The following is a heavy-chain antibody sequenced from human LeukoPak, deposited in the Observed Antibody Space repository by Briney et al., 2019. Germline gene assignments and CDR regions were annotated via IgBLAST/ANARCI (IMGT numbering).Heavy chain of an antibody. J-gene: IGHJ4*02. D-gene: IGHD3-16*01. CDR1: GGSISSGSYY. CDR3: ARGRDEYVWGSYPNYFDD. Sequence: SQTLSLTCTVSGGSISSGSYYWRWIRQPAGKGLEWIVRIYTSGSTNYNPSLKSRVTISVDTSKNQFSLKLSSVTAADTAVYYCARGRDEYVWGSYPNYFDDWGQGTLVTVSS. CDR2: IYTSGST. V-gene: IGHV4-61*02.